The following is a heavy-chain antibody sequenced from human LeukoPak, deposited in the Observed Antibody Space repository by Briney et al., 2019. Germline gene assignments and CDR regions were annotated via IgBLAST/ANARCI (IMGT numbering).Heavy chain of an antibody. J-gene: IGHJ4*02. Sequence: PGGSLRLSCAASGFTFSSYWMHWVRQAPGKGLVWVSRINSDGSSTSYADSVKGRFTISRDNAKNTLYLQMNSLRAEDTAVYYCAGDDYGDYAVNWGQGTLVTVSS. CDR2: INSDGSST. D-gene: IGHD4-17*01. CDR1: GFTFSSYW. V-gene: IGHV3-74*01. CDR3: AGDDYGDYAVN.